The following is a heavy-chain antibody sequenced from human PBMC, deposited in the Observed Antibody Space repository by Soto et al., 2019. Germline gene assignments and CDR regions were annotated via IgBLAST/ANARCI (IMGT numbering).Heavy chain of an antibody. CDR2: INVASGNT. J-gene: IGHJ3*02. Sequence: GASVKVSCKTSGYTFSSYAIHWVRQAPGQGLEWMGWINVASGNTRYSQKFQDRVTITRDTSASSAYMELSSLGSEDTAVYYCAREHDFWSHFAYDMWGQGTMVTVSS. CDR1: GYTFSSYA. V-gene: IGHV1-3*01. D-gene: IGHD3-3*01. CDR3: AREHDFWSHFAYDM.